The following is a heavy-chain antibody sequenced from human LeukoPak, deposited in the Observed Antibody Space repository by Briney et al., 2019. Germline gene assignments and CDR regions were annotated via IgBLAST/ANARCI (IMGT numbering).Heavy chain of an antibody. CDR1: GYTCTSYD. D-gene: IGHD3-9*01. J-gene: IGHJ4*02. Sequence: ASVKVSCKASGYTCTSYDINWVRQATGQGLEWVGWMNPNSGNTGYAQKFQGRVTITRNTSISTAYMELSSLRVEDTAVYYCARDYPDGGGGRYFDWLPVFWGQGTLVTVSS. CDR2: MNPNSGNT. CDR3: ARDYPDGGGGRYFDWLPVF. V-gene: IGHV1-8*03.